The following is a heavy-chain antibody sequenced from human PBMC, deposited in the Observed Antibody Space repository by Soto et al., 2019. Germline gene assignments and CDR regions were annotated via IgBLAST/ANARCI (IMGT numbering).Heavy chain of an antibody. V-gene: IGHV1-18*01. CDR2: INGYTGNT. CDR3: APSWVTGKGGMDV. J-gene: IGHJ6*02. D-gene: IGHD3-16*01. CDR1: GYPFTSSG. Sequence: QVQLVQSGAEVKKPGASVKVSCKASGYPFTSSGFSWVRQAPGQGLEWMGWINGYTGNTHYAQKFQGRVTMTTDTSSSTAYMELWTLISDDTAVYYCAPSWVTGKGGMDVWGQGTTVTVSS.